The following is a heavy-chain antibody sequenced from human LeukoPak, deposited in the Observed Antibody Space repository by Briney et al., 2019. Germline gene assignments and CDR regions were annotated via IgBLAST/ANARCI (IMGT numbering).Heavy chain of an antibody. CDR1: GFPLSSYG. CDR2: ISYDGSNK. V-gene: IGHV3-30*18. Sequence: GGPLRLSCAAPGFPLSSYGMHWVRQAPGKGLKWVAVISYDGSNKYYADSVKGPLTISRDNSRNTLYLQMNSLRADDTAVYYCAKEKTRDAFDIWGQGTMVTVSS. J-gene: IGHJ3*02. CDR3: AKEKTRDAFDI.